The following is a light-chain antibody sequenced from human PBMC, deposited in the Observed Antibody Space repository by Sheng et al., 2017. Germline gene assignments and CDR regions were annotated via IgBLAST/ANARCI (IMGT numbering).Light chain of an antibody. CDR3: QQSHTTPWT. Sequence: DIQMTQSPSSLSASVGDRVTITCRASQNINNYLNWYQQKPGKAPILLIYGASTLQTEVPSNFSGSGSGTDFTLTISSLQAEHFATYYCQQSHTTPWTFGQGTTVDIK. V-gene: IGKV1-39*01. CDR1: QNINNY. J-gene: IGKJ1*01. CDR2: GAS.